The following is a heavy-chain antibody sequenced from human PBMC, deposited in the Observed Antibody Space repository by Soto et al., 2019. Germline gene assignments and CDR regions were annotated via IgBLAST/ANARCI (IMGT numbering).Heavy chain of an antibody. CDR3: TRLGIAVALDY. CDR2: IRSKAYGGTT. D-gene: IGHD6-19*01. CDR1: GFTFGDYA. Sequence: GSLRLSCTASGFTFGDYAMSWFRQAPGKGLEWVGFIRSKAYGGTTEYAASVKGRFTISRDDSKSIAYLQMNSLKTEDTAVYYCTRLGIAVALDYWGQGTLVTVSS. J-gene: IGHJ4*02. V-gene: IGHV3-49*03.